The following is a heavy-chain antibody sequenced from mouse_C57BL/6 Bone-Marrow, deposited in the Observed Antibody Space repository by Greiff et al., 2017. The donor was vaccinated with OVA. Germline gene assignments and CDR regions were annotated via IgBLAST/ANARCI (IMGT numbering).Heavy chain of an antibody. CDR3: ARVIYYDYDGPYAMDY. Sequence: EVHLVESEGGLVQPGSSMKLSCTASGFTFSDYYMAWVRQVPEKGLEWVANINYDGSSTYYLDSLKSRFIISRDNAKNILYLQMSSLKSEDTATYYCARVIYYDYDGPYAMDYWGQGTSVTVSS. J-gene: IGHJ4*01. D-gene: IGHD2-4*01. CDR2: INYDGSST. CDR1: GFTFSDYY. V-gene: IGHV5-16*01.